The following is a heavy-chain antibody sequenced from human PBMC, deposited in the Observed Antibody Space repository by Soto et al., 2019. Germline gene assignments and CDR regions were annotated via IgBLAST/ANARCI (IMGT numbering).Heavy chain of an antibody. CDR1: GYTFTSYA. V-gene: IGHV1-3*01. D-gene: IGHD2-2*01. CDR3: ARSVVVPAAPDY. CDR2: INAGNGNT. Sequence: QVQLVQSGAEVKKPGASVKVSCKASGYTFTSYAMHWVRQAPGQRLEWMGWINAGNGNTKYSQKFPGRVTITRDTSSSTAYMELSSLRSEDTAVYYCARSVVVPAAPDYWGQGTLVTVSS. J-gene: IGHJ4*02.